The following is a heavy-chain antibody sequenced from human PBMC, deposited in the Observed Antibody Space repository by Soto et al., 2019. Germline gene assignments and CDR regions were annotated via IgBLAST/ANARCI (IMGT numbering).Heavy chain of an antibody. J-gene: IGHJ5*02. Sequence: GGSLTLFCAASGFTFSSYGMHWVRQAPGKGLEWVAVISYDGSNKYYADSVKGRFTISRDNSKNTLYLQMNSLRAEDTAVYCCAKASGWPYNWFDPWGQGTLVTVSS. D-gene: IGHD6-19*01. CDR3: AKASGWPYNWFDP. V-gene: IGHV3-30*18. CDR2: ISYDGSNK. CDR1: GFTFSSYG.